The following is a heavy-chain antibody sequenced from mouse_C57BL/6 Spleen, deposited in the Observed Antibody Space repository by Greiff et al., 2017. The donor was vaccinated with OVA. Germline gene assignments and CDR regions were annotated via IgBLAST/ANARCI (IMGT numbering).Heavy chain of an antibody. Sequence: EVMLVESGGGLVQPKGSLKLSCAASGFSFNTYAMNWVRQAPGKGLEWVARIRSKSNNYATYYADSVKDRFTISRDDSESMLYLQMNNLKTEDTAMYYCVRQDSHFDYWGQGTTLTVSS. CDR1: GFSFNTYA. CDR3: VRQDSHFDY. V-gene: IGHV10-1*01. CDR2: IRSKSNNYAT. J-gene: IGHJ2*01. D-gene: IGHD2-12*01.